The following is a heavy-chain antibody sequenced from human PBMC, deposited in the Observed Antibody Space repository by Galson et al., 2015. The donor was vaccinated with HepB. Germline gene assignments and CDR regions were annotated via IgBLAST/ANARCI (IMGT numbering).Heavy chain of an antibody. CDR3: ARALPDYDSSGYPLDY. CDR2: ISYDGSNK. CDR1: GFTFSSYA. Sequence: SLRLSCAASGFTFSSYAMHWVRQAPGKGLEWVAVISYDGSNKYYADSVKGRFTISRDNSKNTLYLQMNSLRAEDTAVYYCARALPDYDSSGYPLDYWGQGTLVTVSS. V-gene: IGHV3-30*04. J-gene: IGHJ4*02. D-gene: IGHD3-22*01.